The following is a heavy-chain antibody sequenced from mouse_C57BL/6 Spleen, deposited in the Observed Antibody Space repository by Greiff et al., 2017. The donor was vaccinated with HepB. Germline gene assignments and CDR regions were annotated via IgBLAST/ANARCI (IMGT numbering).Heavy chain of an antibody. CDR2: IRNKANGYTT. D-gene: IGHD4-1*01. J-gene: IGHJ1*03. Sequence: EVNLVESGGGLVQPGGSLSLSCAASGFTFTDYYMSWVRQPPGKALEWLGFIRNKANGYTTEYSASVKGRFTISRDNSQSILYLQMNALRAEDSATYYCARSSWDWYFDVWGTGTTVTVSS. CDR3: ARSSWDWYFDV. V-gene: IGHV7-3*01. CDR1: GFTFTDYY.